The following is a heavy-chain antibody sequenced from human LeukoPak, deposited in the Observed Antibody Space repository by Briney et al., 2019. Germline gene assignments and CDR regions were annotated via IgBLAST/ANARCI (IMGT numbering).Heavy chain of an antibody. CDR3: ARVKSGYSYGPHYYYYYYMDV. D-gene: IGHD5-18*01. CDR2: ISSSSSYI. V-gene: IGHV3-21*01. CDR1: GFTISTYS. J-gene: IGHJ6*03. Sequence: GGSLRLSSAASGFTISTYSMNWVRQAPGKGLEWVSSISSSSSYIYYADSVKGRFTISRDNAKNSLYLQMNSLRAEDTAVYYCARVKSGYSYGPHYYYYYYMDVWGKGTTVTVSS.